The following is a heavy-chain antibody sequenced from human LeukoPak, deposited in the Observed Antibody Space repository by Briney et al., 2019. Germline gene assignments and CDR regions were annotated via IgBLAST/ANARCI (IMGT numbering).Heavy chain of an antibody. CDR2: IRYDGSNK. J-gene: IGHJ4*02. CDR1: GLGSSAIT. D-gene: IGHD3-22*01. V-gene: IGHV3-30*02. CDR3: AKDLQSTGYYDY. Sequence: PGGSLRLSCAASGLGSSAITMNGFARAQGGGWGGWTLIRYDGSNKYYADSLEGRFTISRDNSKGTLYLQMNSLRPEDTAVYYCAKDLQSTGYYDYWGQGTLVTVSS.